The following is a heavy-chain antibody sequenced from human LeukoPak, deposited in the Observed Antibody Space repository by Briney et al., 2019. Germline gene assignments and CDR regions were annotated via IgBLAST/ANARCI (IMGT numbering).Heavy chain of an antibody. V-gene: IGHV4-34*01. CDR3: ARDRSYVWGSYRYTVDYFDY. CDR1: GGSFSGYY. CDR2: INHSGST. D-gene: IGHD3-16*02. Sequence: PSETLSLTCAVYGGSFSGYYWSWIRQPPGKGLDWIGEINHSGSTNYNPSLKSRVTISVDTSKNQFSLKLSSVTAADTAVYYCARDRSYVWGSYRYTVDYFDYWGQGTLVTVSS. J-gene: IGHJ4*02.